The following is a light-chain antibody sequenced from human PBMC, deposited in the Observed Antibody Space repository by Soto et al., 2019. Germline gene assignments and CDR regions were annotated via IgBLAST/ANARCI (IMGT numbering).Light chain of an antibody. Sequence: DIQMTQSPSTLSASVGDRVTITCRASQSIGSWLAWYQQKPGKAPNLLIYKASSLESGVPSRFSGSGSGTEFTLTITSLQPDDSATYYCHQYDNYPWTFGQGTKVEIK. CDR1: QSIGSW. V-gene: IGKV1-5*03. CDR3: HQYDNYPWT. J-gene: IGKJ1*01. CDR2: KAS.